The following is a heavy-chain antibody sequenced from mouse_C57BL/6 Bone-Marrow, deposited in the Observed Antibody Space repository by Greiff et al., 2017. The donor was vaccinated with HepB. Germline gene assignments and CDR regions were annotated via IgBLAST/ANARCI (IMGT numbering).Heavy chain of an antibody. CDR2: IRSKSNNYAT. D-gene: IGHD2-3*01. CDR1: GFSFNTYA. CDR3: VRKIYDGYPAWFAY. J-gene: IGHJ3*01. Sequence: EVKLMESGGGLVQPKGSLKLSCAASGFSFNTYAMNWVRQAPGKGLEWVARIRSKSNNYATYYADSVKDRFTISRDDSESMLYLQMNNLKTEDTAMYYCVRKIYDGYPAWFAYWGQGTLVTVSA. V-gene: IGHV10-1*01.